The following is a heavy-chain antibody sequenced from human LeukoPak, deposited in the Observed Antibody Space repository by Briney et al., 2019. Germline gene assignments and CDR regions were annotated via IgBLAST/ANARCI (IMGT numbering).Heavy chain of an antibody. Sequence: SETLSLTCAVSGYSISSGYYWGWIRQPPGKGLEWIGSIYHSGSTYYNPSLKSRVTISVDTSKNQFSLKLSSVTAADTAVYYRARHTYYYDSSGLYYFDYWGQGTLVTVSS. D-gene: IGHD3-22*01. V-gene: IGHV4-38-2*01. J-gene: IGHJ4*02. CDR2: IYHSGST. CDR3: ARHTYYYDSSGLYYFDY. CDR1: GYSISSGYY.